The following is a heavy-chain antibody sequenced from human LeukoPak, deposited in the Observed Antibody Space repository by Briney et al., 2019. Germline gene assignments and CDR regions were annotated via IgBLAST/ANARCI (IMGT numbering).Heavy chain of an antibody. Sequence: PGGSLRLSCAASGFTFSSYEMNWARQAPGKGLEWVANIKQDGSEKYYVASMKGRFTISRDKAKNSLYLQMNSLRAEDTAVYYCARAGGTYYGIAFDIWGQGTMVTVSS. V-gene: IGHV3-7*01. CDR2: IKQDGSEK. CDR3: ARAGGTYYGIAFDI. J-gene: IGHJ3*02. CDR1: GFTFSSYE. D-gene: IGHD1-26*01.